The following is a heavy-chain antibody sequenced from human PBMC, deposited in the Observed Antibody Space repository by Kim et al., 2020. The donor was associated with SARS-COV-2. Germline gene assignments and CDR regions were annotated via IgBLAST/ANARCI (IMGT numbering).Heavy chain of an antibody. CDR1: GYTFTDYH. CDR2: FTSDTGGA. D-gene: IGHD3-16*02. CDR3: ARGSDLKSVIVKKYDY. V-gene: IGHV1-2*06. J-gene: IGHJ4*02. Sequence: ASVKVSCKASGYTFTDYHIHWVRQAPGQGLEWVARFTSDTGGAIYAQKFRGRVTVTRDMSINTVYMEMTRLKSDDTAVYFCARGSDLKSVIVKKYDYWGQ.